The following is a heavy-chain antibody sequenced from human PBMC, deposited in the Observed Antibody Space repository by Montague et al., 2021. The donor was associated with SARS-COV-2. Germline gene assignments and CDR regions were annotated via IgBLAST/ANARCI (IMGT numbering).Heavy chain of an antibody. D-gene: IGHD2-2*01. CDR2: INHSGST. V-gene: IGHV4-34*01. CDR1: GGSFSGYY. J-gene: IGHJ6*03. CDR3: ARARQAVVIPALGLRAYCYYYYRDV. Sequence: SETLSLTCAVYGGSFSGYYWSWIRQPPGKGLEWIGEINHSGSTNYNPSLKSRVTISVDTSKNQFSLKLSSVTAADTAVYYCARARQAVVIPALGLRAYCYYYYRDVWGKGTTVTVSS.